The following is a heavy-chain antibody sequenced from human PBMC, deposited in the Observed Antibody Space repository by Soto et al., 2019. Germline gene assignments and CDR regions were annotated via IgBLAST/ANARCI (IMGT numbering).Heavy chain of an antibody. J-gene: IGHJ6*02. CDR2: IRRKANSYTT. CDR1: GLIFSDYH. Sequence: EVQLVESGGGLVQPGGSLRLSCAASGLIFSDYHMDWVRQAPGKGLEWVGRIRRKANSYTTEYAASVKGRFTISRDDSKSSLYVQMNSQKSEDPAVSYCAVLGGCSGGRSGMAAWGQGTTVTVS. D-gene: IGHD6-19*01. V-gene: IGHV3-72*01. CDR3: AVLGGCSGGRSGMAA.